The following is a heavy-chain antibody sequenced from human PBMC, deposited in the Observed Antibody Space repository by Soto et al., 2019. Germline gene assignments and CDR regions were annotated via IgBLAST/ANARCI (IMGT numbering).Heavy chain of an antibody. D-gene: IGHD3-9*01. J-gene: IGHJ4*02. CDR2: IRSKTSGGTR. CDR1: GFSFGYYT. Sequence: PGGSLRLSCAASGFSFGYYTMTWVRQAPGKGLEWVGLIRSKTSGGTREYAASVKGRFTISRDDSKSIAYLQMNSLKTEDTAVYFCTREVFCDYWGQGILVTVSS. CDR3: TREVFCDY. V-gene: IGHV3-49*04.